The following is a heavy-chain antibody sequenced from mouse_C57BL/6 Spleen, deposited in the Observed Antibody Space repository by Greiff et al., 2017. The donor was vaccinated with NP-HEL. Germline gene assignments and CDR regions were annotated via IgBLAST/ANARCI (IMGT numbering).Heavy chain of an antibody. CDR3: ARDGYYGYFDV. V-gene: IGHV1-61*01. D-gene: IGHD2-3*01. CDR1: GYTFTSYW. J-gene: IGHJ1*03. Sequence: VQLQQPGAELVRPGSSVKLSCKASGYTFTSYWMDWVKQRPGQGLEWIGNIYTSDSETHYNQKFKDKATLTVDKSSSTAYMQLSSLTSEDSAVYYCARDGYYGYFDVWGTGTTVTVSS. CDR2: IYTSDSET.